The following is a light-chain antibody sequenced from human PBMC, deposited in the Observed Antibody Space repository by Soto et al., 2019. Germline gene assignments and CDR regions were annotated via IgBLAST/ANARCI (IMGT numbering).Light chain of an antibody. CDR2: DAS. J-gene: IGKJ5*01. CDR1: QSISTY. V-gene: IGKV1-39*01. CDR3: QQSYMDPIT. Sequence: IQMTLSPSSLSASVGNRVTIPCRASQSISTYLNWYQKKPGKAPNLLIYDASRLQSGVPSRFSGSGGGTDFTLSISSVQPEDFATYFCQQSYMDPITFGQGTRL.